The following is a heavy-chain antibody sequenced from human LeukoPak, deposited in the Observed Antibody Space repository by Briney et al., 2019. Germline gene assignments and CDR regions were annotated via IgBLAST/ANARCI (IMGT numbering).Heavy chain of an antibody. CDR3: AKDIKSSGYPYYFDY. D-gene: IGHD3-22*01. J-gene: IGHJ4*02. CDR1: GFTFSSYG. Sequence: AGGSLRLSCAASGFTFSSYGMHWVRQAPGKGLEWVAVISCDGSNKYYADSVKGRFTISRDNSKNTLYLQMNSLRAEDTAVYYCAKDIKSSGYPYYFDYWGQGTLVTVSS. V-gene: IGHV3-30*18. CDR2: ISCDGSNK.